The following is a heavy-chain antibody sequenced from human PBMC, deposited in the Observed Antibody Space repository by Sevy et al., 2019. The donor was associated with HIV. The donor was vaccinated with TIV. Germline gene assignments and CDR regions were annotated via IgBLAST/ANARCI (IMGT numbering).Heavy chain of an antibody. CDR1: GFTFTTYW. V-gene: IGHV3-7*01. CDR2: IKQDGSEN. D-gene: IGHD2-2*01. CDR3: ARHNTNYNYALDV. J-gene: IGHJ6*02. Sequence: GGSLRLSCVASGFTFTTYWVTWVRQAPGKGLEWVANIKQDGSENYYVDSVKGRFTISRDNAKNSLYLQMNSLRADDTAVYCCARHNTNYNYALDVWGQGTTVTVSS.